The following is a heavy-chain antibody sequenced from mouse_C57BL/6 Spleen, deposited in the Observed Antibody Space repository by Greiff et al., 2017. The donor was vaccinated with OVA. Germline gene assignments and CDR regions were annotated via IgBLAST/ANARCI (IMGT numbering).Heavy chain of an antibody. CDR1: GYTFTSYW. Sequence: VQLQQPGAELVKPGASVKLSCKASGYTFTSYWMQWVKQRPGQGLEWIGEIDPSDSYTNYNQKFKGKATLTVDTSSSTAYMQLSSLTSEDSAVYYCARWDTGFAYWGQGTLVTVSA. CDR3: ARWDTGFAY. CDR2: IDPSDSYT. D-gene: IGHD4-1*01. J-gene: IGHJ3*01. V-gene: IGHV1-50*01.